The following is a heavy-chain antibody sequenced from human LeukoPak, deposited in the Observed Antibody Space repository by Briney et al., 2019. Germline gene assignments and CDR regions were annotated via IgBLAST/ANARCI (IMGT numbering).Heavy chain of an antibody. J-gene: IGHJ4*02. V-gene: IGHV1-69*13. CDR3: AREWGHDSSGYYYAY. D-gene: IGHD3-22*01. CDR2: IIPIFGTA. CDR1: GGTFSSYA. Sequence: SVTVSCTASGGTFSSYAISWVRQAPGQGLEWMGGIIPIFGTANYAQKFQGRVTITADESTSTAYMELSSLRSEDTAVYHCAREWGHDSSGYYYAYWGQGTLVTVSS.